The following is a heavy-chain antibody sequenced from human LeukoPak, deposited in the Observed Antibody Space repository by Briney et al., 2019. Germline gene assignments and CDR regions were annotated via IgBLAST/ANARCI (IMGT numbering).Heavy chain of an antibody. V-gene: IGHV3-23*01. J-gene: IGHJ6*02. D-gene: IGHD1-26*01. CDR2: LCGSGGRI. Sequence: GGSLRLSCAASGFTFCRYAMSWVRPAPGKGGEWVSALCGSGGRIYNADSVKSRFTISRDNSKNTLYLQMNSLRAEDTAVYYCARDLIVGAVAYYYGMDVWGQGTTVTVSS. CDR3: ARDLIVGAVAYYYGMDV. CDR1: GFTFCRYA.